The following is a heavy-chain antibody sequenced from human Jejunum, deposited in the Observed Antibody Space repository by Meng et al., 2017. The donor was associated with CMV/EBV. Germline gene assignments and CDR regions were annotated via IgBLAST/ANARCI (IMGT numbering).Heavy chain of an antibody. Sequence: TFVAYAMHWVRQAPGKGLEWVSGISSNSGSIGYADSVKGRFTISRDNAKNSLYLQMNSLRAEDTALYYCAKVDSSSYYYYYGMDVWGQGTTVTVSS. D-gene: IGHD6-6*01. CDR1: TFVAYA. CDR3: AKVDSSSYYYYYGMDV. V-gene: IGHV3-9*01. CDR2: ISSNSGSI. J-gene: IGHJ6*02.